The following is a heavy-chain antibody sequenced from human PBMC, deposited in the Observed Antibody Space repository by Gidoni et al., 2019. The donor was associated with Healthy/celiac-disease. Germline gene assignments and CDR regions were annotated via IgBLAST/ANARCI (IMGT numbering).Heavy chain of an antibody. CDR3: ARTTGGTYEGMDV. CDR2: IFSNDEK. J-gene: IGHJ6*02. Sequence: QVTLKESGPVLVKPTETLTLTCTVSGFSLNTARMGVTWIRQPPGKALEWLAHIFSNDEKSYSTSLKSRLTSSKDTSKSQVVLTMTNMAPVDTATFYCARTTGGTYEGMDVWGRGTTVTVSS. V-gene: IGHV2-26*01. D-gene: IGHD1-26*01. CDR1: GFSLNTARMG.